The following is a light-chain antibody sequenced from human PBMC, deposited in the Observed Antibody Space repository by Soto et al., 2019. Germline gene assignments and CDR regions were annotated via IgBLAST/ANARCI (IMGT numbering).Light chain of an antibody. CDR3: QQYNSYWT. CDR2: DAS. CDR1: QSISSW. V-gene: IGKV1-5*01. Sequence: DIQMTQSPSTLSASVGDRVTITCRASQSISSWLAWYQQKPGKDPKLLIDDASSLESGVPSRFSGSGSGTEFTLTISSLQPDDFAAYSCQQYNSYWTFGHGTKVEVK. J-gene: IGKJ1*01.